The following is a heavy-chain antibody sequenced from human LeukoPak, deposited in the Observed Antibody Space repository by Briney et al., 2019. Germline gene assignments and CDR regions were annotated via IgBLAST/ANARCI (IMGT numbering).Heavy chain of an antibody. CDR2: ISSDGSRT. CDR1: GFSFSNYW. Sequence: GGSLRLSCAASGFSFSNYWMHWVRQAPGRGLVWVSGISSDGSRTTYADSVKGRFTISRDNAKNTLFLQMNTLRAGDTAVYYCARVRSLDVWGQGTMVTVSS. J-gene: IGHJ3*01. CDR3: ARVRSLDV. V-gene: IGHV3-74*01.